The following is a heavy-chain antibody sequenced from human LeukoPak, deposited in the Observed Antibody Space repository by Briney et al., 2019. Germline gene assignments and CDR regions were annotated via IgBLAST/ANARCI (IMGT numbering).Heavy chain of an antibody. CDR1: GFTFSSYA. Sequence: PGGSLRLSCAASGFTFSSYAMSWVRQAPGKGLGWVSVISGSGGSTYYADSVKSRFTISRDNSKNTLYLQMNTLRAEDTAVYYCAKATDTAARPYDYWGQGTLVTVSS. CDR3: AKATDTAARPYDY. V-gene: IGHV3-23*01. D-gene: IGHD6-6*01. CDR2: ISGSGGST. J-gene: IGHJ4*02.